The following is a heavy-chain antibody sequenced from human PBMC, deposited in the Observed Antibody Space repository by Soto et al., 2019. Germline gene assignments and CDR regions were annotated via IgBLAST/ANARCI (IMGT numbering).Heavy chain of an antibody. J-gene: IGHJ4*02. V-gene: IGHV1-69*13. Sequence: SVKVSCKASGGTFSTFGISWVRQAPGQGLEWMGGIIPFFGTARYSQKFEDRITITADESTNTVYMDLRSLTSEDTAIYYCAKSAPMDAGDKYYYDFWGQGALVTVPQ. CDR3: AKSAPMDAGDKYYYDF. CDR2: IIPFFGTA. CDR1: GGTFSTFG. D-gene: IGHD4-17*01.